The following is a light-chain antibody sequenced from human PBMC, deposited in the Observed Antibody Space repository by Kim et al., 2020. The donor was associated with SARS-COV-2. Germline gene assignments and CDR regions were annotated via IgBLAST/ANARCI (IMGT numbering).Light chain of an antibody. CDR3: SAWDSSLSAWV. CDR2: RNN. J-gene: IGLJ3*02. V-gene: IGLV10-54*01. CDR1: SNNVGNQG. Sequence: QAGLTQPPSVSKGLRQTATLTCTGNSNNVGNQGAAWLQQHQGQPPKLLSYRNNNRPSGISERLSASRSGNTASLTITGLQPEDEADYYCSAWDSSLSAWVFGGGTQLTV.